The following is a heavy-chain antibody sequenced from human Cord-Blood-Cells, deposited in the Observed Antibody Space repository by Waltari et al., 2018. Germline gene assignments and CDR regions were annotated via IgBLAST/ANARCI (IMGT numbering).Heavy chain of an antibody. CDR2: IYHSGST. CDR1: GGSISSGGYS. Sequence: QLQLQESGSGLVKPSQTLSLTCAVSGGSISSGGYSWSWIRQPPGKGLEWIGYIYHSGSTYSNPPLKSRFTISVDTSKNQFSLKLSSVTAADTAVYYCARAYNYGDAFDIWGQGTMVTVSS. CDR3: ARAYNYGDAFDI. V-gene: IGHV4-30-2*01. D-gene: IGHD3-10*01. J-gene: IGHJ3*02.